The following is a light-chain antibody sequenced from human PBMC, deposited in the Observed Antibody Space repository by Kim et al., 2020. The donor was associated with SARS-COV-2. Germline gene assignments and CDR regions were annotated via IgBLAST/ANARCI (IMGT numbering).Light chain of an antibody. V-gene: IGKV1-12*01. CDR3: QQTDSFPWT. CDR1: QGISDW. J-gene: IGKJ1*01. CDR2: EAS. Sequence: APVGSRVIITCRASQGISDWLAWYQQKPGKAPKLLIYEASSLQSGVPSRFSGSGSGTDFTLTIRSLQPEDFATYYCQQTDSFPWTFGQGTKVDIK.